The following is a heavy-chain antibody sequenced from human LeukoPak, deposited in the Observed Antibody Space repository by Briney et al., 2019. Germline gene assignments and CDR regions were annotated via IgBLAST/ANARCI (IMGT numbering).Heavy chain of an antibody. V-gene: IGHV3-30*02. CDR1: GFTFSSYG. Sequence: GGSLRLSCAASGFTFSSYGMHWVRQAPGKGLEWVAFIRYDGSNKYYADSVKGRFTISRDNSKNTLYLQMNSLRAEDTAVYYCAKAYCGGDCYGDYFDYWGQGILVTVSS. CDR3: AKAYCGGDCYGDYFDY. J-gene: IGHJ4*02. D-gene: IGHD2-21*02. CDR2: IRYDGSNK.